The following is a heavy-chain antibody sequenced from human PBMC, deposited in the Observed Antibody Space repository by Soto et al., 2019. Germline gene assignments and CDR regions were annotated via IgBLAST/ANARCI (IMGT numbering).Heavy chain of an antibody. Sequence: PSETLYLTCAVSSGSISSSNWWSWVRQPPGKGLEWIGEIYHSGSTNYNPSLKSRVTISVDKSKNQFSLKLSSVTAADTAVYYCARAKLATIYVHRTKYYMDVRGKGTTVTVSS. CDR3: ARAKLATIYVHRTKYYMDV. V-gene: IGHV4-4*02. D-gene: IGHD5-12*01. CDR2: IYHSGST. J-gene: IGHJ6*03. CDR1: SGSISSSNW.